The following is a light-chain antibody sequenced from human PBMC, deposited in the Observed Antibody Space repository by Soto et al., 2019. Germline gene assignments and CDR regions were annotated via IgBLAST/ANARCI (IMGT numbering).Light chain of an antibody. CDR2: DVT. CDR3: CSFAGSYSYV. Sequence: QSALTQPRSVSASPGQSVTISCTGTSSDVGRYDYVSWYQQHPGEAPKLIVYDVTERPSGVPDRFSGSKSGNTASLTISGLQAEDEADYSCCSFAGSYSYVFGTGTKVIVL. CDR1: SSDVGRYDY. J-gene: IGLJ1*01. V-gene: IGLV2-11*01.